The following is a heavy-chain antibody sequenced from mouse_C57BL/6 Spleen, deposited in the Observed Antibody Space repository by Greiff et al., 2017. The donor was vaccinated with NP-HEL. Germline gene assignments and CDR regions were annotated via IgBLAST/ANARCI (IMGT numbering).Heavy chain of an antibody. J-gene: IGHJ1*03. Sequence: QVQLQQPGAELVRPGSSVKLSCKASGYTFTSYWMDWVKQRPGQGLEWIGNIHPSDSETHYNQKFKDKATLTVDKSSSTAYMQLSSLTSEDSAVYYCARGDYDPRYFDVWGTGTTVTVSS. V-gene: IGHV1-61*01. CDR2: IHPSDSET. CDR1: GYTFTSYW. CDR3: ARGDYDPRYFDV. D-gene: IGHD2-4*01.